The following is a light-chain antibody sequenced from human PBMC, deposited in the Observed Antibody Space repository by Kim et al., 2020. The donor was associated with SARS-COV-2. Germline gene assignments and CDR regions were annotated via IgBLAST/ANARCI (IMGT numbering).Light chain of an antibody. Sequence: DIQMTQSPSTLSASVGTRVTITCRASQSISNNLVWYQQKPGKAPKVLIYKASSLESGVPSRFSGSGSGKEFTLTISSLQPDDFATYYCEHYKGYPLTFGGRTKVDIK. CDR3: EHYKGYPLT. CDR2: KAS. J-gene: IGKJ4*01. V-gene: IGKV1-5*03. CDR1: QSISNN.